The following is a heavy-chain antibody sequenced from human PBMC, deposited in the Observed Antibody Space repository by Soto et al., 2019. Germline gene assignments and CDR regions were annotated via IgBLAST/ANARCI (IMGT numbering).Heavy chain of an antibody. CDR1: GYTFTSYY. CDR2: INPSGGST. V-gene: IGHV1-46*01. Sequence: ASVKVSCKASGYTFTSYYMHWVRQAPGQGLEWMGIINPSGGSTSYAQKFQGRVTMTRDTSTSTVYMELSSLRSEDTAVYYCARGIFYADNWNWSGGGWFDPWGQGTLVTVS. D-gene: IGHD1-7*01. J-gene: IGHJ5*02. CDR3: ARGIFYADNWNWSGGGWFDP.